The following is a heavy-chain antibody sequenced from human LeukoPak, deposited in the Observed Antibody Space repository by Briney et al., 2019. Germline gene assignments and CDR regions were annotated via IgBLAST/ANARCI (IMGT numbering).Heavy chain of an antibody. D-gene: IGHD3-22*01. CDR3: ASYYYDSSGYYFPGRYFDY. Sequence: SETLSLTCTVSGGSISSSSYYWGWIRQPPGKGLEWIGSIYYSGSTYYNPSLKSRVTISVDTSKNQFSLKLSSVTAADTAVYYCASYYYDSSGYYFPGRYFDYWGQGTLVTVSS. J-gene: IGHJ4*02. V-gene: IGHV4-39*01. CDR2: IYYSGST. CDR1: GGSISSSSYY.